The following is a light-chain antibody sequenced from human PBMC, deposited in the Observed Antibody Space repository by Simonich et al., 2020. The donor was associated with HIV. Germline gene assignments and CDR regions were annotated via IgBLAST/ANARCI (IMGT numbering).Light chain of an antibody. J-gene: IGLJ3*02. CDR2: DVT. CDR3: NSYTSSSTWV. CDR1: ISDVGGDNY. V-gene: IGLV2-14*01. Sequence: QSALTQPASVSGSPGQSITISCTGTISDVGGDNYVSWYQQHPCKAPKLMLSDVTKRPAGVSTRFSCSKSGNTASLTISSLQAEDEADYHCNSYTSSSTWVFGGGTKLTVL.